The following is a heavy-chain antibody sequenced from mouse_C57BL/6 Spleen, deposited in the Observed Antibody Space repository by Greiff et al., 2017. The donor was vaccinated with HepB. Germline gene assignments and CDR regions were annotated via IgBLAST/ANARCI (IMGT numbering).Heavy chain of an antibody. CDR3: AREANYWVWFAY. Sequence: QVQLQQPGAELVKPGASVKLSCKASGYTFTSYWMHWVKQRPGQGLEWIGMIHPNSGSTNYNEKFKSKATLTVDKSSSTAYMQLSSLTSEDSAVYYCAREANYWVWFAYWGQGTLVTVSA. J-gene: IGHJ3*01. CDR1: GYTFTSYW. D-gene: IGHD2-1*01. CDR2: IHPNSGST. V-gene: IGHV1-64*01.